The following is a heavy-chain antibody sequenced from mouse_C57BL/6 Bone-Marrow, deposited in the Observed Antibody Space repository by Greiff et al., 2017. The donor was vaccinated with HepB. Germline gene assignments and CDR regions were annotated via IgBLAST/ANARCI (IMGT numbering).Heavy chain of an antibody. V-gene: IGHV1-15*01. J-gene: IGHJ2*01. CDR3: TREGIYFDY. CDR1: GYTFTDYE. Sequence: QVQLQHSGAELVRPGASVTLSCKASGYTFTDYEMHWVKQTPVHGLEWIGAIDPETGGTAYNQKFKGKAILTADKSSSTAYMELRSLTSEDSAVYYCTREGIYFDYWGQGTTLTVSS. CDR2: IDPETGGT.